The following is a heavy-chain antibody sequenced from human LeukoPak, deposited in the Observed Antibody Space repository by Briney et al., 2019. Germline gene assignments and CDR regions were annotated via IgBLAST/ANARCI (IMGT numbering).Heavy chain of an antibody. CDR3: ASTPNSSSWYYSGY. CDR1: GGTFSSYA. Sequence: SVKVSCKASGGTFSSYAISWVRQAPGQGLEWMGGIIPIFGTANYAQKFQGRVTITADESTSTAYMELSSLRSEDTAVYYCASTPNSSSWYYSGYWGQGALVTVSS. V-gene: IGHV1-69*13. D-gene: IGHD6-13*01. CDR2: IIPIFGTA. J-gene: IGHJ4*02.